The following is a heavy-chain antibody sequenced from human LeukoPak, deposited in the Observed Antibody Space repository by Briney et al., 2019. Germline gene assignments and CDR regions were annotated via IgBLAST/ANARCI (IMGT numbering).Heavy chain of an antibody. CDR1: GYIFTSYF. CDR3: ARGRHYYESSDYYYEGDAFDV. Sequence: ASVKVSCKASGYIFTSYFMHWVRQAPGQGLEWMGLINPSGGSTRYAQMFQGRVTMTGDMSTSTVYMELSSLRSEDTSVYYCARGRHYYESSDYYYEGDAFDVWGQGTMVTVSS. D-gene: IGHD3-22*01. J-gene: IGHJ3*01. CDR2: INPSGGST. V-gene: IGHV1-46*01.